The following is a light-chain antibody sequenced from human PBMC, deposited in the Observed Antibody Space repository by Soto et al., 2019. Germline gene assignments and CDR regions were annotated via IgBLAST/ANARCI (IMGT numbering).Light chain of an antibody. V-gene: IGKV1-39*01. J-gene: IGKJ2*01. CDR3: QQSFSTPYS. Sequence: DIQMTQSPSSLSASVGDSVTIPCRASQNINKYLNWYQQRSGRAPRLLIHTASSLHSGVPPRFSGCGSGSDFTLTISTLQPEDLATYFCQQSFSTPYSFGQGTKVEI. CDR1: QNINKY. CDR2: TAS.